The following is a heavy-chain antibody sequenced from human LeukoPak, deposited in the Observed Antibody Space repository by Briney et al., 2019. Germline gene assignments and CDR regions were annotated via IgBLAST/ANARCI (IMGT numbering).Heavy chain of an antibody. J-gene: IGHJ5*02. D-gene: IGHD6-13*01. CDR1: GYTFTSYY. CDR2: IIPIFGTA. V-gene: IGHV1-69*05. Sequence: SVKVSCKASGYTFTSYYMHWVRQAPGQGLEWMGGIIPIFGTANYAQKFQGRVTITTDESTSTAYMELSSLRSEDTAVYYCARLGTAAGPNWFDPWGQGTLVTVSS. CDR3: ARLGTAAGPNWFDP.